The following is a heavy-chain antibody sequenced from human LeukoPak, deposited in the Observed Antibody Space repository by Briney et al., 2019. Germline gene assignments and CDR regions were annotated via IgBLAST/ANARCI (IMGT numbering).Heavy chain of an antibody. Sequence: HGESLKISCKGSGYSFTSYWIGWVRQMPGKGLEWMGIIYPGDSDTRYGPSFQGQVTISADKSISTAYLQWSSLKASDTAMYYCARHHSSSWQDDAFDIWGQGTMVTVSS. J-gene: IGHJ3*02. CDR3: ARHHSSSWQDDAFDI. V-gene: IGHV5-51*01. CDR2: IYPGDSDT. D-gene: IGHD6-13*01. CDR1: GYSFTSYW.